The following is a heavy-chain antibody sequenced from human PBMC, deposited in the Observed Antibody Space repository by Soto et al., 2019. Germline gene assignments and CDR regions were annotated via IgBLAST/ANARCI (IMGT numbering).Heavy chain of an antibody. D-gene: IGHD3-3*01. J-gene: IGHJ5*02. CDR1: GFSLSNSGVG. CDR2: IYWDDDK. V-gene: IGHV2-5*02. Sequence: QITLKESGPTLVKPTQTLTLTCTFSGFSLSNSGVGVGWIRQPPGKALEWLALIYWDDDKRYSPSLKSRLTITKDTSKNQVVLTMTNMDPVDTATYYCAHSLDTIFGVARPAGWFDPWGQGTLVTVSS. CDR3: AHSLDTIFGVARPAGWFDP.